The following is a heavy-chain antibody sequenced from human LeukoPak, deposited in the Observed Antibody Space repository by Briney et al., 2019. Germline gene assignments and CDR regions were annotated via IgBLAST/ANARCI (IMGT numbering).Heavy chain of an antibody. D-gene: IGHD1-26*01. CDR2: ISGSGGST. CDR3: AKDLWDSGSYLNYYYGMDV. V-gene: IGHV3-23*01. Sequence: PGGSLRLSCAASGFTFSSYAMSWVRQAPGKGLEWVSAISGSGGSTYYADSVEGRFTISRDNTKNTLYMQMNSLRAKDTAVYYCAKDLWDSGSYLNYYYGMDVWGQGTTVTVS. J-gene: IGHJ6*02. CDR1: GFTFSSYA.